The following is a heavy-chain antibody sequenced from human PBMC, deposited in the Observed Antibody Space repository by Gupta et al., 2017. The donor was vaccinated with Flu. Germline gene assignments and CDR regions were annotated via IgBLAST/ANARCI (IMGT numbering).Heavy chain of an antibody. J-gene: IGHJ5*02. D-gene: IGHD4-11*01. CDR2: INTDGSTK. CDR1: VFTFSSYW. V-gene: IGHV3-74*01. Sequence: EVQLVESGGGLVQPGGSLRLSCAASVFTFSSYWMHWVRQTPGKGLVGISRINTDGSTKNYADSVKDRFTISRDNAKNTLYLQMNSLRVEDAAVYYCARVPYSGYSTFDPWGQGTLVTVSS. CDR3: ARVPYSGYSTFDP.